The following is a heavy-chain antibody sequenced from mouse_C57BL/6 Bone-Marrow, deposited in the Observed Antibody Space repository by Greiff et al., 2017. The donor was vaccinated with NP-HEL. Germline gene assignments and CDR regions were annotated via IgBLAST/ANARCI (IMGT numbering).Heavy chain of an antibody. CDR1: GYTFTSYG. Sequence: VQLQQSGAELARPGASVKLSCKASGYTFTSYGISWVKQRTGQGLEWIGEIYPRSGNTYYNEKFKGKATLTADKSSSTAYMELRSLTSEDSAVYFCAREVPIYYGYDVFAYWGQGTLVTVSA. CDR2: IYPRSGNT. J-gene: IGHJ3*01. V-gene: IGHV1-81*01. CDR3: AREVPIYYGYDVFAY. D-gene: IGHD2-2*01.